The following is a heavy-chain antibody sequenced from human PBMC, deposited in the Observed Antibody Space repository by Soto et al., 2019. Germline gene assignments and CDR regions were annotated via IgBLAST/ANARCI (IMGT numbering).Heavy chain of an antibody. CDR3: EKGIAYDY. J-gene: IGHJ4*02. CDR1: GFTFSSYG. V-gene: IGHV3-30*18. D-gene: IGHD6-13*01. Sequence: GGSLRLSCAASGFTFSSYGMHWVRQAPGKGLEWVAVISYDGSNKYYADSVKGRFTISRDNSKNTLYLQMNSLRAEDTAVYYCEKGIAYDYWGQGTLVTVSS. CDR2: ISYDGSNK.